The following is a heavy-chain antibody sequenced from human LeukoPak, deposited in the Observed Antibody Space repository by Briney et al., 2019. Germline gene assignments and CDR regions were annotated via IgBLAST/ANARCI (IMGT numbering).Heavy chain of an antibody. CDR1: GGSISSYS. J-gene: IGHJ6*03. V-gene: IGHV4-59*01. D-gene: IGHD3-9*01. CDR2: IYYSGST. CDR3: AGGYFDWSAYYYYMDV. Sequence: SETLSLTCTVSGGSISSYSWSWIRQPPGKGLEWIGYIYYSGSTNYNPSLKSRVTISVDTSKNQFSLKLSSVTAADTAVYYCAGGYFDWSAYYYYMDVWGKGTTVTVSS.